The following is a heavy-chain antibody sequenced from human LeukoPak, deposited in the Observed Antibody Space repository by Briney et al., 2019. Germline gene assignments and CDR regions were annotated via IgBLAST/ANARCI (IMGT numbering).Heavy chain of an antibody. J-gene: IGHJ4*02. CDR1: GFTFRNYN. Sequence: GGSLRLSCAASGFTFRNYNMNWVRQAPGKGLEWVSSISDNSNHVYYADSVKGRFTISRDNAKNSLYLQMSSLRAEDTAVYYCAGDYSVRQLDYWGQGTLVTVFS. CDR3: AGDYSVRQLDY. CDR2: ISDNSNHV. V-gene: IGHV3-21*01. D-gene: IGHD2-15*01.